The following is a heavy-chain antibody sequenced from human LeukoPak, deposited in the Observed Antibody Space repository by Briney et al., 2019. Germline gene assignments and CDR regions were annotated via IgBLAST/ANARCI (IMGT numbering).Heavy chain of an antibody. D-gene: IGHD3-22*01. CDR1: GDSFSSNNY. CDR2: VYRSGAT. CDR3: ARNAGYSDLNY. V-gene: IGHV4-4*02. Sequence: SETLSLTCTVSGDSFSSNNYWTWVRQPPGQGLEWIGEVYRSGATNYNPSLRSRVTVSLDKSKNQFSLRLNSVTAADTAIYYCARNAGYSDLNYWGQGVLVTVSS. J-gene: IGHJ4*02.